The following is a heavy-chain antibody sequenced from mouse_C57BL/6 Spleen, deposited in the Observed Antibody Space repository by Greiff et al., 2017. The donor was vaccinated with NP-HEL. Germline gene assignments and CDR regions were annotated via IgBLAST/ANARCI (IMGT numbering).Heavy chain of an antibody. Sequence: QVQLQQPGAELVRPGTSVKLSCKASGYTFTSYWMHWVKQRPGQGLEWIGVIDPSDSYTNYNQKFKGKATLTVDTSSSTAYMQLSSLTSEDSAVYYCARGSNYLAWFAYWGQGTLVTVSA. V-gene: IGHV1-59*01. CDR3: ARGSNYLAWFAY. CDR2: IDPSDSYT. J-gene: IGHJ3*01. D-gene: IGHD2-5*01. CDR1: GYTFTSYW.